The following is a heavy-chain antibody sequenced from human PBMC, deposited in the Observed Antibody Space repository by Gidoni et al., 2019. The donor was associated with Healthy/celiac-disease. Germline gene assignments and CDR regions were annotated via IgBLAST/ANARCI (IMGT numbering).Heavy chain of an antibody. D-gene: IGHD3-22*01. Sequence: EVQLLESGGGLVQPGGSLRLSCAASVFTFSSSAMSWVRQAPGKGLEWGSAMSGSGGSTYYADSVKGRFTIARDNSKNTLYLQMNSLRAEDTAVYYCAKWFGYYYDRSGYEDYFDYWGQGTLVTVSS. CDR2: MSGSGGST. CDR3: AKWFGYYYDRSGYEDYFDY. J-gene: IGHJ4*02. CDR1: VFTFSSSA. V-gene: IGHV3-23*01.